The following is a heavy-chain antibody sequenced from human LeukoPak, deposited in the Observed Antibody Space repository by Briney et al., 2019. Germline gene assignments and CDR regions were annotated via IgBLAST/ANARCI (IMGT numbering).Heavy chain of an antibody. Sequence: SETLSLTCTVSGGSISSYYWNWIRQPPGKGLEWIGYISYSGSTNYNPSLKSRVTISVDTSRNQFSLKLNSVTAADTAVYYCARARRQWLVRTDAFDIWGQGTMVTVSS. CDR2: ISYSGST. CDR3: ARARRQWLVRTDAFDI. J-gene: IGHJ3*02. V-gene: IGHV4-59*12. CDR1: GGSISSYY. D-gene: IGHD6-19*01.